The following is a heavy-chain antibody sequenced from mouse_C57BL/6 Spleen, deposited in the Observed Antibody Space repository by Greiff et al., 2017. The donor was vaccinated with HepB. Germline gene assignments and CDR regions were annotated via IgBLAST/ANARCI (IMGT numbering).Heavy chain of an antibody. D-gene: IGHD2-5*01. CDR1: GYTFTDYY. CDR3: ARMEHYSNRAWFAY. CDR2: IGPGSGST. J-gene: IGHJ3*01. Sequence: QVQLQQSGAELVKPGASVKISCKASGYTFTDYYINWVKQRPGQGLEWIGKIGPGSGSTYYNEKFKGKATLTADKSSSPAYMQLSSLTSEDSAVYFCARMEHYSNRAWFAYWGQGTLVTVSA. V-gene: IGHV1-77*01.